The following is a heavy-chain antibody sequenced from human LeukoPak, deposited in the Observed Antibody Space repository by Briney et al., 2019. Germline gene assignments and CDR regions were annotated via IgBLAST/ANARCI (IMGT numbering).Heavy chain of an antibody. J-gene: IGHJ5*02. CDR2: ISADGSVT. CDR1: GFTFSRYW. CDR3: ATAGGDGSRMGFDP. Sequence: PGGSLRLSCADSGFTFSRYWMHWVRQTPGKGLVWVSCISADGSVTRYADPVQGRFTISRDNTKSTLYLQMHSLRAEDTAVYYCATAGGDGSRMGFDPWGQGTLVTVSS. D-gene: IGHD2-15*01. V-gene: IGHV3-74*01.